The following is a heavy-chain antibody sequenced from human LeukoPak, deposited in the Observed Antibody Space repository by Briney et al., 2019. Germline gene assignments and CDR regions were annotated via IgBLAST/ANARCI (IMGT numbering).Heavy chain of an antibody. CDR3: ARHALATVTDPSFDY. V-gene: IGHV4-39*01. CDR1: GGSISTPGYY. Sequence: PSETLSLTCTVSGGSISTPGYYWGSIRQPPGKGLEWIGSLYHSGSTYYKPSLKSRATISVDKSKNQCSLKLRSVTAADTAVYYCARHALATVTDPSFDYWGQGTLVTVSS. CDR2: LYHSGST. D-gene: IGHD2-21*02. J-gene: IGHJ4*02.